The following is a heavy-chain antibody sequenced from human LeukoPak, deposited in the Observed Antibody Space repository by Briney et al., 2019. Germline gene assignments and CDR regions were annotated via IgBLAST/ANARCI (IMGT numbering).Heavy chain of an antibody. D-gene: IGHD1-7*01. CDR3: ARKRYRITGTTCFDY. J-gene: IGHJ4*02. V-gene: IGHV1-18*01. Sequence: GASVKVSCKASGYTFTSYGISWVRQAPGQGLEWMGWISAYNGNTNYAQKLQGRVTMTTDTSTSTAYMELRSLRSDDTAVYYCARKRYRITGTTCFDYWGQGTLVTVSS. CDR2: ISAYNGNT. CDR1: GYTFTSYG.